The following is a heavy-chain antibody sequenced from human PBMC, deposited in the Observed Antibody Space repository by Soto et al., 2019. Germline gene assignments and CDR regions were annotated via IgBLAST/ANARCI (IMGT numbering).Heavy chain of an antibody. D-gene: IGHD3-10*01. J-gene: IGHJ6*03. Sequence: SLRLSCAASGFTFSSYDMHWVRQATGKGLEWVSAIGTAGDTYYPGSVKGRFTISRENAKNSLYLQMNSLRAEDTAVYYCARGSYYYGSGSHYYYMDVWGKGTTVTVSS. V-gene: IGHV3-13*01. CDR3: ARGSYYYGSGSHYYYMDV. CDR1: GFTFSSYD. CDR2: IGTAGDT.